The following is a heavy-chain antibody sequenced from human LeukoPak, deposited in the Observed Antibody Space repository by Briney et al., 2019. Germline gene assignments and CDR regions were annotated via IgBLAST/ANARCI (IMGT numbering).Heavy chain of an antibody. J-gene: IGHJ5*02. CDR3: ARDDGDDRDWFDP. Sequence: SQTLSLTCTVSGGSISSGDYYWSWIRQPPGKGLEWIGYIYYSGSTYYNPSLKSRVTISVDTSKNQFSLKPSSVTAADTAVYYCARDDGDDRDWFDPWGQGTLVTVSS. CDR2: IYYSGST. CDR1: GGSISSGDYY. D-gene: IGHD4-17*01. V-gene: IGHV4-30-4*08.